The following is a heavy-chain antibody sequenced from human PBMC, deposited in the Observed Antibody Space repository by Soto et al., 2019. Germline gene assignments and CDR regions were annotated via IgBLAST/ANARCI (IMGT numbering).Heavy chain of an antibody. CDR3: VREDGLVGSNSAFDY. Sequence: GGSLRLSCAASGFSFSTYNMNWVRQAPGKGLEWVSSINGRSNYKYYTDSVKGRFTIPRDNPKNSLYLQMNSLRAEDTAVYYCVREDGLVGSNSAFDYWGQGTPVTVYS. J-gene: IGHJ4*02. CDR1: GFSFSTYN. V-gene: IGHV3-21*01. CDR2: INGRSNYK. D-gene: IGHD1-26*01.